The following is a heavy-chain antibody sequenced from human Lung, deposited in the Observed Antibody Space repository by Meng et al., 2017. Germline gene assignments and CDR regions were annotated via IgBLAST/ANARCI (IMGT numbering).Heavy chain of an antibody. CDR2: LGAHPGDT. CDR3: ARGTPGRSYCDY. J-gene: IGHJ4*02. D-gene: IGHD3-10*01. Sequence: QVQLVQSGAEVKKPGASLKVSCKASDYTFTGYGVCWVRQAPGQGLEWMAWLGAHPGDTSHAPKSLGRVTVTADTATATAYMELRSLRSDDTAVYYCARGTPGRSYCDYWGLGTLVTVSS. V-gene: IGHV1-18*01. CDR1: DYTFTGYG.